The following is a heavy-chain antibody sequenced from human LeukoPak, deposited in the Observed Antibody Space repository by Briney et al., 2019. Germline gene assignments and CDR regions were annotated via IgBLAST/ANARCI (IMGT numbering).Heavy chain of an antibody. V-gene: IGHV3-23*01. CDR2: ISGSGGST. Sequence: QTGGSLRLSCAASGFTFSSYAMSWVRQAPGKGLEWVSAISGSGGSTYYADSVKGRFTISRDNSKNTLYLQMNSLRAEDTAVYYCAKYYYDSSGYDIDAFDIWGQGTMVTVSP. CDR1: GFTFSSYA. D-gene: IGHD3-22*01. J-gene: IGHJ3*02. CDR3: AKYYYDSSGYDIDAFDI.